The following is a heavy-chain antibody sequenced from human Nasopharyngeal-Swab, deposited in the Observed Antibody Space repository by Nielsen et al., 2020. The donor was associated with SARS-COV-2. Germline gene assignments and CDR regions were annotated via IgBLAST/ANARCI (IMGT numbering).Heavy chain of an antibody. CDR1: GYSFTSYW. Sequence: GGSLRPSCKGSGYSFTSYWIGWVRQLPGKGLEWMGIIYPGDFDTRNRPSFQGQVTISADKSISTAYLQWSSLKASDTAMYYCARSIPVAAAGGGYYFDYWGQGTLVTVSS. V-gene: IGHV5-51*01. J-gene: IGHJ4*02. CDR3: ARSIPVAAAGGGYYFDY. CDR2: IYPGDFDT. D-gene: IGHD6-13*01.